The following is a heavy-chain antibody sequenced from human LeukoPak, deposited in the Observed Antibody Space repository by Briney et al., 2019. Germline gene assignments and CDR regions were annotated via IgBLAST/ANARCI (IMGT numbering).Heavy chain of an antibody. CDR2: INHSGST. CDR1: GYSISSAYY. J-gene: IGHJ4*02. CDR3: ARSFRFGELLYYFDY. V-gene: IGHV4-38-2*02. Sequence: PSETLSLTCTVSGYSISSAYYWGWIRQPPGKGLEWIGEINHSGSTNYNPSLKSRVTISVDTSKNQFSLKLSSVTAADTAVYYCARSFRFGELLYYFDYWGQGTLVTVSS. D-gene: IGHD3-10*01.